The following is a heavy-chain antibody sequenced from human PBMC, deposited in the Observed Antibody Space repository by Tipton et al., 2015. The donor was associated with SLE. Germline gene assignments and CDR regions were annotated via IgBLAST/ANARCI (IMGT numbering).Heavy chain of an antibody. CDR3: ARIGGTGGFLFPL. CDR1: GDSISSSAYY. V-gene: IGHV4-39*07. J-gene: IGHJ4*02. D-gene: IGHD2-8*02. CDR2: INHSGST. Sequence: TLSLTCTVSGDSISSSAYYWGWIRQPPGKGLEWIGEINHSGSTNYNPSLKSRLTILADTSKNQFSVKLTSVTAADTAMYYCARIGGTGGFLFPLWGQGTLVTV.